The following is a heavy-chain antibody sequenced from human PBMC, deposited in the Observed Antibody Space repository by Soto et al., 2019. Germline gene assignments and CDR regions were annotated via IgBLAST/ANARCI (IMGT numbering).Heavy chain of an antibody. V-gene: IGHV4-39*02. CDR1: GDSINSNNYY. D-gene: IGHD4-17*01. Sequence: QLQLQESGPGLVKPSETLSLTCSVSGDSINSNNYYWGWIRQPPGKGLEWIGNIFYTGSTFYNPSLKSRVTITIDTSKNNFSLELRSVTAAXTXVYYXARAARLRWGFDFWGPGTLVPVSS. J-gene: IGHJ4*01. CDR2: IFYTGST. CDR3: ARAARLRWGFDF.